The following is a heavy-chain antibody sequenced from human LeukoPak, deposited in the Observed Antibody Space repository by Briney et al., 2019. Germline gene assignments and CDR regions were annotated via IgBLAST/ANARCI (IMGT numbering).Heavy chain of an antibody. Sequence: PGGSLRLSCAVSGFTFSDYYMSWIRQAPGKGLEWVSCISSSGSTIYYADSVKGRFTISRDNAKNSLYLQMNSLRAEDTAAYYCARDSKAVAGTFDYWGQGTLVTVSS. CDR1: GFTFSDYY. CDR3: ARDSKAVAGTFDY. CDR2: ISSSGSTI. D-gene: IGHD6-19*01. V-gene: IGHV3-11*04. J-gene: IGHJ4*02.